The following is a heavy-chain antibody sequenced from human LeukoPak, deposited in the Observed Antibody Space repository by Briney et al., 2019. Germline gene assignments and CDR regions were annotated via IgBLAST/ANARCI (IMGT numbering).Heavy chain of an antibody. Sequence: SETLSLTCTVSGGSSSSNHWSWIRQPPGKGLEWIGYIYYSGSTNYNPSLKSRVTISVDTSKNQFSLKLSSVTAADTAVYYCARLTTKRLGFDYWGQGTLVTVSS. CDR3: ARLTTKRLGFDY. D-gene: IGHD3-16*01. V-gene: IGHV4-59*01. CDR1: GGSSSSNH. J-gene: IGHJ4*02. CDR2: IYYSGST.